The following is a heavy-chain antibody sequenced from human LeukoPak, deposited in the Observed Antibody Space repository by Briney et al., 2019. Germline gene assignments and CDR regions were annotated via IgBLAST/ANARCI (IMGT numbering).Heavy chain of an antibody. CDR3: ARSQQWQDSHFDY. J-gene: IGHJ4*02. D-gene: IGHD6-19*01. CDR1: GGSISSYY. CDR2: IYYSGST. V-gene: IGHV4-59*01. Sequence: SETLSLTCTVSGGSISSYYWSWIRQPPGKGLEWIGYIYYSGSTNYNPSLKSRVTISVDTSKNQFSLKLSSVTAADTAVYYRARSQQWQDSHFDYWGQGTLVTVSS.